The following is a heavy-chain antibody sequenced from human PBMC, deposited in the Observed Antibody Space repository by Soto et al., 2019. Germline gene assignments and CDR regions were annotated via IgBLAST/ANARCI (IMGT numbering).Heavy chain of an antibody. CDR1: GASIGTNNW. V-gene: IGHV4-4*02. CDR2: VYHSGTT. CDR3: AVPGDGDFDY. Sequence: QVQLQESGPGLVEPSGTLSLTCAVSGASIGTNNWWCWVRQPPGKGLEWIGEVYHSGTTNCNPSLKSRVTISIDNSENQFSLRFTSMTAADTAVYYCAVPGDGDFDYWSHGTLVTVSS. J-gene: IGHJ4*01.